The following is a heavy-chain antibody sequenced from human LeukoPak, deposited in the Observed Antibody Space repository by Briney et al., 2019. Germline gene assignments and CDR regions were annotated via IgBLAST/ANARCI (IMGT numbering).Heavy chain of an antibody. D-gene: IGHD3-10*02. V-gene: IGHV4-38-2*01. CDR1: GYSISSGYY. CDR3: ARGLFGESYDY. Sequence: SETLSLTCAVSGYSISSGYYWGWIRQPPGKGLEWIGSIYHSGSTYYNPSLKSRVTISVDTSKNQFSLKLSSVTAADTAVCYCARGLFGESYDYWGQGTLVTVSS. CDR2: IYHSGST. J-gene: IGHJ4*02.